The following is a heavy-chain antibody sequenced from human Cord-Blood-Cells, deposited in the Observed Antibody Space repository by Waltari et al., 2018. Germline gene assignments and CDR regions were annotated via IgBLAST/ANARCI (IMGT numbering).Heavy chain of an antibody. D-gene: IGHD4-17*01. CDR1: GFTFSSYW. J-gene: IGHJ4*02. V-gene: IGHV3-7*01. CDR3: ARVYLRDYFDY. Sequence: EVQLVESGGGLVQPGGSLRLSCAASGFTFSSYWMSWVRQAPGKGVEWVANIKQDGSEKYYVDSVKGRFTISRDNAKNSLYLQMNSLRAEDTAVYYCARVYLRDYFDYWGQGTLVTVSS. CDR2: IKQDGSEK.